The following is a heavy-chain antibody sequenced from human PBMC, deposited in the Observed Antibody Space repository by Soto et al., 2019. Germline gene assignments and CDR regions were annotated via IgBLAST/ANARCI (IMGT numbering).Heavy chain of an antibody. J-gene: IGHJ4*02. CDR2: ISSSSSYI. Sequence: GGSLRLSCAASGFTFSSYSMNWVRQAPGKGLEWVSSISSSSSYIYYADSVKGRFTISRDNAKNSLYLQMNSLKTEDTAVYYCTTDLPHYYDIPTFFDYWGQGTPVTVSS. CDR3: TTDLPHYYDIPTFFDY. D-gene: IGHD3-22*01. CDR1: GFTFSSYS. V-gene: IGHV3-21*03.